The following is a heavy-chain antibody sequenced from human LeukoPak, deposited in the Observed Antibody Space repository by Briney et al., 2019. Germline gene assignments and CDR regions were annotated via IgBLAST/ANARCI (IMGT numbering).Heavy chain of an antibody. CDR3: ARDQPGIAAAGTGDY. J-gene: IGHJ4*02. Sequence: ASVKVSCKASGYTFTGYYMHWVRQAPGQGLEWMGWINPNSGGTNYAQKFQGRVTMTRDTSISTAYMELSRLRSDDTAVYYCARDQPGIAAAGTGDYWGQGTLVTVSS. CDR1: GYTFTGYY. V-gene: IGHV1-2*02. CDR2: INPNSGGT. D-gene: IGHD6-13*01.